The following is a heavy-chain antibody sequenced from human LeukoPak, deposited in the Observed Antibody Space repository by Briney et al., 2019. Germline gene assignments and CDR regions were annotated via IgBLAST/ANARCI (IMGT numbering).Heavy chain of an antibody. CDR2: INKDGSER. V-gene: IGHV3-7*01. CDR1: GFTLSNYW. J-gene: IGHJ4*02. D-gene: IGHD1-14*01. CDR3: ARDDDRNYEDY. Sequence: GGSLRLSCAASGFTLSNYWMSWVRQAPGKGLEWVANINKDGSERNYVDTVKGRFTISRDNAKNSLYLQMNSLRGEDTAVYYCARDDDRNYEDYWGQGTLVTVSS.